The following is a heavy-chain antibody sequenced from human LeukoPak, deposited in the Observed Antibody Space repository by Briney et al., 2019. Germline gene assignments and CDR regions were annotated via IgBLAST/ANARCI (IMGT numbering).Heavy chain of an antibody. Sequence: QSGGSLRLSCAASGFTFSSYWMHWVRQAPGKGLVWVSRINSDGSSTSYADSVKGRFTISRDNAKNTLYLQMNSLRAEDTAVYYCARGQPELIRLLWFGESHHHDYWGQGTLVTVSS. V-gene: IGHV3-74*01. D-gene: IGHD3-10*01. J-gene: IGHJ4*02. CDR2: INSDGSST. CDR3: ARGQPELIRLLWFGESHHHDY. CDR1: GFTFSSYW.